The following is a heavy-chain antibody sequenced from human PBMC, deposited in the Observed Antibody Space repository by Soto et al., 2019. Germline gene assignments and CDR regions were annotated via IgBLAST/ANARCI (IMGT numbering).Heavy chain of an antibody. J-gene: IGHJ5*02. D-gene: IGHD2-15*01. Sequence: SETLSLTCAVSGGSISSSNWWSWVRQPPGKGLEWIGEIYHSGSTNYNPSLKSRVTISVDKSKNQFSLKLSSVTAADTAVYYCARDLRYCSGGSCYSENWFDPWGQGTLVTVS. CDR1: GGSISSSNW. V-gene: IGHV4-4*02. CDR2: IYHSGST. CDR3: ARDLRYCSGGSCYSENWFDP.